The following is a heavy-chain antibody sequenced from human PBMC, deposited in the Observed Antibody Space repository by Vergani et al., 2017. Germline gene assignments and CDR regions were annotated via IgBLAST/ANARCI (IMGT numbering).Heavy chain of an antibody. V-gene: IGHV3-NL1*01. D-gene: IGHD3-16*01. Sequence: GQLVESGGGVVQPGRSLRLSCAASGFTVSSYAMHWVRQAPGKGLEWVSAISGSGGSTYYADSVKGRFTISRDNSQTTLYLQVNSLRAEDTAVYYCARDWGNWYFDLWGRGTLVTVSS. CDR1: GFTVSSYA. J-gene: IGHJ2*01. CDR2: ISGSGGST. CDR3: ARDWGNWYFDL.